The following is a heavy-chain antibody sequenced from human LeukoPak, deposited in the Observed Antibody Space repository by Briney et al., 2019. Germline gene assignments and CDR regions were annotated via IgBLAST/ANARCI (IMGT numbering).Heavy chain of an antibody. J-gene: IGHJ4*02. V-gene: IGHV4-34*01. Sequence: SETLSLTCAVYGGSFSGYYWSWIRQPPGKGLEWIGEINHSGSTNYNPSLKSRVTISVDTSKNQFSLKLSSVTAADTAVYYCASSNSSTYRTDYWGQGTLVTVSS. CDR2: INHSGST. CDR3: ASSNSSTYRTDY. CDR1: GGSFSGYY.